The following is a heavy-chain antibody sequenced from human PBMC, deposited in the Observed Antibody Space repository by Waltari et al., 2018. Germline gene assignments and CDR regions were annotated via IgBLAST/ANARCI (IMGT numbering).Heavy chain of an antibody. CDR2: MYFTGIM. D-gene: IGHD6-19*01. CDR3: ATDGLSRSLSH. V-gene: IGHV4-4*07. CDR1: GGSLSSYY. J-gene: IGHJ4*02. Sequence: QVQLRESGPGLLKPSETLSLTSSVSGGSLSSYYWNWIRQPAGQGLEWIGRMYFTGIMDYNPSLQSRVTMSVDTSKNQFFLNLTSVTAADTAVYYCATDGLSRSLSHWGQGALVTVSS.